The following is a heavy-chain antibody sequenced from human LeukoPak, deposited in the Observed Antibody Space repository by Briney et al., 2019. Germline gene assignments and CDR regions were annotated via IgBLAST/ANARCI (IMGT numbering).Heavy chain of an antibody. CDR3: AKDCRVTIFGVVSERPYYYYYYYMHL. V-gene: IGHV1-69*05. J-gene: IGHJ6*03. CDR2: IIPIFGTA. Sequence: SVKVSCKASGGTLSSYAISWVRRAPGQGLEGMGRIIPIFGTANYAQKFQGRVTITTDESTSTAYMELSSLRSEDTAVYYCAKDCRVTIFGVVSERPYYYYYYYMHLWAKGTTVTVSS. CDR1: GGTLSSYA. D-gene: IGHD3-3*01.